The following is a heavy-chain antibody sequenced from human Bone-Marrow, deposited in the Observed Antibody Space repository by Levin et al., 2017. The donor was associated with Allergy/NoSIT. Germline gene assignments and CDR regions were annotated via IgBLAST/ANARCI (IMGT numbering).Heavy chain of an antibody. J-gene: IGHJ2*01. CDR1: GVSLSETY. CDR2: ISHSGFT. D-gene: IGHD2-8*02. CDR3: ARDRTYWHYWFFDV. V-gene: IGHV4-34*01. Sequence: SQTLSLPCTVSGVSLSETYWNWIRQSPGKGLEWIGEISHSGFTKYNPSLKSRVTISKDTSKNQISLKMNSVTAADTAVYFCARDRTYWHYWFFDVWGRGTLVTVSS.